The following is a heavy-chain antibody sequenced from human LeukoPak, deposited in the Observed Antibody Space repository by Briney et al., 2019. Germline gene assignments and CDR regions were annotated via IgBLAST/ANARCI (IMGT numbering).Heavy chain of an antibody. V-gene: IGHV4-34*01. CDR1: GGSVRDNY. D-gene: IGHD6-19*01. CDR3: ARNIAVAGQGWFDP. CDR2: IHHSGST. Sequence: SETLSLTCAVYGGSVRDNYWSWIRQPPGKGLEWIGEIHHSGSTNYNPSLKSRVTISVDKSKNQFSLKLSSVTAADTAVYYCARNIAVAGQGWFDPWGQGTLVTVSS. J-gene: IGHJ5*02.